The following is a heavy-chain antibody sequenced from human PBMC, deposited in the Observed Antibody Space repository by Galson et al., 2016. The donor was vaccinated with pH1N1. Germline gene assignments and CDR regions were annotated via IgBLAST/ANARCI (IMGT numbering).Heavy chain of an antibody. Sequence: SLRLSCAASGFTFNTYSMNWVRQAPGKGLEWVSSISSSYIYYADSVKGRFTISRDNAKNSLYLQMNSLRAEDTAVYYCARDLYDILTGFYNNNGYFDYWGQGTLVTVSS. D-gene: IGHD3-9*01. CDR1: GFTFNTYS. V-gene: IGHV3-21*01. J-gene: IGHJ4*02. CDR3: ARDLYDILTGFYNNNGYFDY. CDR2: ISSSYI.